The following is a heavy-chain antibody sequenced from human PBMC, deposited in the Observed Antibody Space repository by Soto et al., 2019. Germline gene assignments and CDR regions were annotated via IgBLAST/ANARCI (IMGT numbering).Heavy chain of an antibody. D-gene: IGHD5-12*01. V-gene: IGHV3-30*18. Sequence: QVQLVESGGGVVQPGRSLRLSCAASGFTFSSYGMHWVRHAPGKGLEWVALISYDGSNKYYADSVKGRFPISRDNSKNTLYLQMNSLRAEDTAVYYCAKGGGYSGYDALFEYWGQGTLVTVSS. CDR1: GFTFSSYG. J-gene: IGHJ4*02. CDR3: AKGGGYSGYDALFEY. CDR2: ISYDGSNK.